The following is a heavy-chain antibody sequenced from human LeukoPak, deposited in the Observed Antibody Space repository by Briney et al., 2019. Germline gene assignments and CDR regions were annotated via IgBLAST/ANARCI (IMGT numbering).Heavy chain of an antibody. J-gene: IGHJ4*02. Sequence: SETLSLTCAVYGGSFSGYYWSWIRQPPGKGLEWIGEINHSGSTNYNPSLKSRVTISVDMSKNQFSLKLSSVTAADTAVYYCARGGGYCSGGSCYKGRDYWGQGTLVTVSS. D-gene: IGHD2-15*01. CDR2: INHSGST. CDR1: GGSFSGYY. CDR3: ARGGGYCSGGSCYKGRDY. V-gene: IGHV4-34*01.